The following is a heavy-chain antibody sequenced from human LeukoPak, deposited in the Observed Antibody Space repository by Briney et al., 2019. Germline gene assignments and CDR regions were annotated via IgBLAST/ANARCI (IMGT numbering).Heavy chain of an antibody. J-gene: IGHJ5*02. V-gene: IGHV5-51*01. CDR2: IYPGDSDT. CDR1: GYSFTSYW. Sequence: GESLKISCKGSGYSFTSYWIGWVRQMPGKGLEWMGIIYPGDSDTRYSPSFQGQVTISADKSISTAYLQWSSLKASDTAMYYCARQLAGLITMVRGVMSWFDPWGQGTLVTVSS. CDR3: ARQLAGLITMVRGVMSWFDP. D-gene: IGHD3-10*01.